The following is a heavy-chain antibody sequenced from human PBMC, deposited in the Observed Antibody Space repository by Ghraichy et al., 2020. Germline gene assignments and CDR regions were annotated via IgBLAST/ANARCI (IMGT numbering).Heavy chain of an antibody. CDR3: ARDPFYYDNTIYVRGSGY. CDR1: GFTVSSNY. V-gene: IGHV3-66*01. Sequence: GGSLRLSCAASGFTVSSNYMSWVRQAPGKGLEWVSVIYSGGSTYYADSVKGRFTISRDNSRNTLYLQMNSLRAEDTAVYYCARDPFYYDNTIYVRGSGYWGQGTLVTVSS. J-gene: IGHJ4*02. CDR2: IYSGGST. D-gene: IGHD3-22*01.